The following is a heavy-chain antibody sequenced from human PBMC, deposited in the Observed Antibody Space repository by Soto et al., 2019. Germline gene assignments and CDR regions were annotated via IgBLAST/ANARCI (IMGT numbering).Heavy chain of an antibody. CDR3: AKEASSCWSMDV. D-gene: IGHD6-13*01. Sequence: PGGSLRLSCAASGFTFGDYAMHWGRQAPGKGLEWVSGISWNSGYICYADSVKGRFTISRDNAKNSLYLQMNSLRAEDTALYYCAKEASSCWSMDVWGQGTTVTVSS. CDR1: GFTFGDYA. CDR2: ISWNSGYI. J-gene: IGHJ6*02. V-gene: IGHV3-9*01.